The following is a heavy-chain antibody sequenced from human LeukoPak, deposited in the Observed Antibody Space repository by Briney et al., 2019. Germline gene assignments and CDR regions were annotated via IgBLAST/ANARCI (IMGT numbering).Heavy chain of an antibody. CDR3: ARDPYCGGDCYPDAFDI. Sequence: GGSLRLSCAASGFTFSSYSMNWVRQAPGKGLEWVSYVSSGSNTIYYAESVKGRFTISRDNAKNSLYLQMNSLRAEDTAVYYCARDPYCGGDCYPDAFDIWGQGTMVTVSS. V-gene: IGHV3-48*01. J-gene: IGHJ3*02. CDR2: VSSGSNTI. D-gene: IGHD2-21*02. CDR1: GFTFSSYS.